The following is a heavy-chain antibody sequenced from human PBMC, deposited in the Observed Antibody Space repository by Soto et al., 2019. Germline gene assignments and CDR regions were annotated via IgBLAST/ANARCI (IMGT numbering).Heavy chain of an antibody. CDR1: GFTFSSYA. Sequence: QVQLVESGGGVVQPGRSLRLSCAASGFTFSSYAMHWVRQAPGKGLEWVAVISYDGSNKYYADSVKGRFTTSRDNSKNTLYLQMNSLRAEDTAVYYCARSISALVPGLDYWGQGTLVTVSS. D-gene: IGHD6-13*01. V-gene: IGHV3-30-3*01. CDR2: ISYDGSNK. J-gene: IGHJ4*02. CDR3: ARSISALVPGLDY.